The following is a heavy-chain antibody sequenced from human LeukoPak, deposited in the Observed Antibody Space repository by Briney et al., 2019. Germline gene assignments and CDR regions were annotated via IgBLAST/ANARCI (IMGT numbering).Heavy chain of an antibody. V-gene: IGHV1-8*01. J-gene: IGHJ5*02. D-gene: IGHD6-13*01. CDR3: ARGRLGRAAAKQNNWFDP. Sequence: ASVKVSCKASGYTFTSYDINWVRQATGQGLEWMGRMNPNSGNTGYAQKFQGRVTMTRNTSISTAYMELSSLRSEDTAVYYCARGRLGRAAAKQNNWFDPWGQGTLVTVSS. CDR2: MNPNSGNT. CDR1: GYTFTSYD.